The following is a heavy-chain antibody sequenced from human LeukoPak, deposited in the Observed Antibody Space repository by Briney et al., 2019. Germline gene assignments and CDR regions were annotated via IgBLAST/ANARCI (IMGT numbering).Heavy chain of an antibody. J-gene: IGHJ5*02. CDR1: GYTFTSYG. Sequence: GASVKVSCKASGYTFTSYGISWVRQAPGQGLEWMGLISAYNGNTNYAQKLQGRVTMTTDTSTSTAYMELRSLRSDDTAVYYCARGLIWFGELNNWFDPWGQGTLVTVSS. D-gene: IGHD3-10*01. CDR2: ISAYNGNT. CDR3: ARGLIWFGELNNWFDP. V-gene: IGHV1-18*01.